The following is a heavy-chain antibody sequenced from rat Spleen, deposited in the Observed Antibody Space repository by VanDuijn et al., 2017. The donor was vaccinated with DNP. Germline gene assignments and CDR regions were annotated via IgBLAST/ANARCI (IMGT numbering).Heavy chain of an antibody. CDR2: IRYDGSST. CDR3: ATHPLSRARWFPY. V-gene: IGHV5-7*01. CDR1: GFTFSDYN. Sequence: EVQLVESGGGLVQPGRSLKLSCAASGFTFSDYNMAWVRQAPKKGLEWIATIRYDGSSTYYLDGVKGRFTVSRDNTQRSLYLQMDRLRSEDTATYYCATHPLSRARWFPYWGQGTLVTVSS. D-gene: IGHD2-7*01. J-gene: IGHJ3*01.